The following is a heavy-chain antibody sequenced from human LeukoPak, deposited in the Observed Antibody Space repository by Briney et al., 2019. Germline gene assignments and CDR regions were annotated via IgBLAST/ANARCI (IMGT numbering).Heavy chain of an antibody. J-gene: IGHJ6*02. CDR3: ARDLGDYYYYGMDV. CDR1: GGTFSSYA. Sequence: SVKVSCKASGGTFSSYAISWVRQAPGQGLEWMGRIIPIFGIANYAQKFQGRVTITADKSTSTAYMELSSLRSEDTAVYYCARDLGDYYYYGMDVWGQGTTVSVSS. V-gene: IGHV1-69*04. CDR2: IIPIFGIA. D-gene: IGHD7-27*01.